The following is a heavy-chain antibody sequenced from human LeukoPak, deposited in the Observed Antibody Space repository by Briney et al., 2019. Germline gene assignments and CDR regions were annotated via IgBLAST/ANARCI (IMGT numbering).Heavy chain of an antibody. D-gene: IGHD6-13*01. CDR1: GFTFSTYA. CDR3: AKDYSTDLYFNY. V-gene: IGHV3-23*01. Sequence: GGSLRLSCAASGFTFSTYAMNWVRQAPGRGLEWVSSISGTGVSISYADPVKGRFTISRDNSENTLSLQMNSLRAEDTAVYFCAKDYSTDLYFNYWGQGTLVTVSS. J-gene: IGHJ4*02. CDR2: ISGTGVSI.